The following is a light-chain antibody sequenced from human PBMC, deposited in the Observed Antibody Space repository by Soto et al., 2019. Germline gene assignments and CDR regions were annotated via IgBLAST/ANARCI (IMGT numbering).Light chain of an antibody. V-gene: IGKV3-20*01. Sequence: ETVLTQSPGTLSMSPGETATLSCRASQTLGRNYLAWYQQKPGQAPRLLIHRISIRAAGISDRFSGSASGTDFTLTIRRLEPEDFAIYYCQQYGSSPPFGQGTRLDIK. CDR1: QTLGRNY. J-gene: IGKJ5*01. CDR3: QQYGSSPP. CDR2: RIS.